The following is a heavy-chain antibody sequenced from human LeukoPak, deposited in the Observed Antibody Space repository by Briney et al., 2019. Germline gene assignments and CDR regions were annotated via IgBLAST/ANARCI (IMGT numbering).Heavy chain of an antibody. J-gene: IGHJ4*02. CDR2: ISYDGSNK. CDR3: ARGRYSSGWDDPRIDY. V-gene: IGHV3-30-3*01. D-gene: IGHD6-19*01. CDR1: GFTFSSYA. Sequence: PGRSLRLSCAASGFTFSSYAMHWVRQAPGKGLEWVAAISYDGSNKYYADSVKGRFTISRDNSKNTLYLQMNSLRAEDTAVYYCARGRYSSGWDDPRIDYWGQGTLVTVSS.